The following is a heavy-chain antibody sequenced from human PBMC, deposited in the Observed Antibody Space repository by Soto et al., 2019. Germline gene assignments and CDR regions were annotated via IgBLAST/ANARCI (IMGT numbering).Heavy chain of an antibody. V-gene: IGHV4-59*01. CDR1: GGSISSYY. CDR3: ARGLNGHSHYFDH. D-gene: IGHD2-8*01. Sequence: PSETLSLTCTVSGGSISSYYWSWIRQPPGKGLEWIGYIYYSGSTNYNPSLRSRVTISVDTSKNQFSLKLSSVTSADTAVYYCARGLNGHSHYFDHWGQGTLVTVSS. J-gene: IGHJ4*02. CDR2: IYYSGST.